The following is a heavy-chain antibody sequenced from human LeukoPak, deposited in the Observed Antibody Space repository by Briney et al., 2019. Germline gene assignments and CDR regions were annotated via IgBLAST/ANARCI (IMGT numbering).Heavy chain of an antibody. D-gene: IGHD3/OR15-3a*01. Sequence: GGSLRLSRAASGFTFSDYWMHWVRQAPGKGLVWVSRISSDGSRVTYADSVKGRFTISRDNAKNTLYLQMNSLRAEDTAVYYCXXXXXXXXXXDSWGRSLVLFPFDYWGQGTLVTVSS. CDR2: ISSDGSRV. CDR1: GFTFSDYW. V-gene: IGHV3-74*01. J-gene: IGHJ4*02. CDR3: XXXXXXXXXXDSWGRSLVLFPFDY.